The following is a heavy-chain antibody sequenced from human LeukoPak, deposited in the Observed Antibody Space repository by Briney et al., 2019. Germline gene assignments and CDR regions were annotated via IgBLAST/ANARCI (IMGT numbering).Heavy chain of an antibody. J-gene: IGHJ4*02. Sequence: GGSLRLSCAASGFTFDDYGMSWVRQAPGKGLEWVSGINWNGGSTGHADSVKGRFTISRDNAKNSLYLQMNSLRAEDTALYYCAREYLKYYDFWSGYTYWGQGTLVTVSS. V-gene: IGHV3-20*04. CDR1: GFTFDDYG. CDR3: AREYLKYYDFWSGYTY. D-gene: IGHD3-3*01. CDR2: INWNGGST.